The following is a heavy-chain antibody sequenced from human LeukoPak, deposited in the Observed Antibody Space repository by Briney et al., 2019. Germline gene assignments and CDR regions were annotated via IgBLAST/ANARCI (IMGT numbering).Heavy chain of an antibody. CDR2: IHTSGTT. CDR1: GVSISSYY. V-gene: IGHV4-4*07. D-gene: IGHD6-13*01. Sequence: SETLSLTCTVSGVSISSYYWSWIRQPAGKGLKWIGRIHTSGTTNYNPSLKSRVTMSVDTSKNQFSLKLSSVTAADTAVYYCARHGDRTSGWSPELYYYYYMDVWGKGTTVTISS. CDR3: ARHGDRTSGWSPELYYYYYMDV. J-gene: IGHJ6*03.